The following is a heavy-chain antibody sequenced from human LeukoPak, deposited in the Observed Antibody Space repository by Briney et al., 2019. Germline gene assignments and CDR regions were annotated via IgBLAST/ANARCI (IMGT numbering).Heavy chain of an antibody. D-gene: IGHD6-19*01. V-gene: IGHV3-48*01. CDR3: ARDLPDLYSSGWTSFDY. CDR2: ISSSSSTI. CDR1: GFTFGSYS. J-gene: IGHJ4*02. Sequence: GGSLRLSCAASGFTFGSYSMNWVRQAPGKGLEWVSYISSSSSTIYYADSVKGRFTISRDNAKNSLYLQMNSLRAEDTAVYYCARDLPDLYSSGWTSFDYWGQGTLVTVSS.